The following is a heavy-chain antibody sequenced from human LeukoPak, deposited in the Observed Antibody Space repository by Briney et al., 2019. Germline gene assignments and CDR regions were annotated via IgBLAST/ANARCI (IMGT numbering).Heavy chain of an antibody. CDR3: ARGLNPMVYATSSGFDP. CDR1: GFTFSSYS. V-gene: IGHV3-21*01. D-gene: IGHD2-8*01. J-gene: IGHJ5*02. Sequence: GGSLRLSCAASGFTFSSYSMNWVRQAPGKGLEWVSSISSSSSYIYYADSVKGRFTISRDNAKNSLYLQMSSLRAEDTAVYYCARGLNPMVYATSSGFDPWGQGTLVTASS. CDR2: ISSSSSYI.